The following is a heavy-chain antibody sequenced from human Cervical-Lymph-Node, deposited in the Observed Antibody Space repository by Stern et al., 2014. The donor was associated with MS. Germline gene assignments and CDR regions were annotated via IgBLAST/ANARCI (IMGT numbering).Heavy chain of an antibody. CDR1: GGSFSGYY. CDR2: INPSGST. J-gene: IGHJ4*02. D-gene: IGHD3-22*01. V-gene: IGHV4-34*01. CDR3: ARVGYYDSRR. Sequence: QVQLQQWGAGLLKPSETLSLTCAVYGGSFSGYYWSWIRQPPGKGLEWIGEINPSGSTNYNPSLKSRVTISVDTSKNQFSLKLSSVTAADTAVYYCARVGYYDSRRGGQGTLVTVSS.